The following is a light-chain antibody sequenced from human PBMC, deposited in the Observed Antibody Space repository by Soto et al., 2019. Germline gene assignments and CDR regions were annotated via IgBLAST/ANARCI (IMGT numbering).Light chain of an antibody. CDR2: AAS. V-gene: IGKV3-20*01. Sequence: EIVLTQSPGTLSLSPGEGAALSCRTSQSISSSYLAWYQQKPGQAPRLLIYAASSRATGIPDRFSGSGSGTDFTLTISRLEPEDFAVYYCQLYGGSHMFSFGHGTKVDIK. CDR3: QLYGGSHMFS. CDR1: QSISSSY. J-gene: IGKJ2*01.